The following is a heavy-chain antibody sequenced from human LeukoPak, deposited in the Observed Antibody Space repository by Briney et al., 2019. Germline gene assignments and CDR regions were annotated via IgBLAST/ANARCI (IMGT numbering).Heavy chain of an antibody. CDR1: GFTFSSYW. CDR2: IKQDGSDK. Sequence: GGSLRLSCAASGFTFSSYWMSWVRQAPGKGLEWVANIKQDGSDKYYADSVKGRFTISRDNAKNSLNLQMNSLRAEDTALYYCARGVGAHPYGGALGKYNWFDPWGQGTLVTVSS. CDR3: ARGVGAHPYGGALGKYNWFDP. J-gene: IGHJ5*02. D-gene: IGHD1-26*01. V-gene: IGHV3-7*01.